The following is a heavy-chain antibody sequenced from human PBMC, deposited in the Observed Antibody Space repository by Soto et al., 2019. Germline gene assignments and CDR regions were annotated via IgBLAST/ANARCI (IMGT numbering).Heavy chain of an antibody. D-gene: IGHD1-26*01. CDR1: GFTFSSYA. Sequence: EVQLLESGGGLVQPGGSLRLSCAASGFTFSSYAMRWVRQAPVKGLEWVSAISGSGGSTYYADSVKGRFTISRDNSKNSLCLQMNSLRAEDTAVYYCARRGSGSYYGYWGQGTLVSVS. J-gene: IGHJ4*02. V-gene: IGHV3-23*01. CDR3: ARRGSGSYYGY. CDR2: ISGSGGST.